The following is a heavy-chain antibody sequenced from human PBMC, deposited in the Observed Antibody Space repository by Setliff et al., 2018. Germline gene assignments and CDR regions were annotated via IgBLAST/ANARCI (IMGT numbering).Heavy chain of an antibody. Sequence: PGESLKFSCQGSGYTFISYWIGWVRQVPGKGLEWMGIIYPGDSDTRYSPSFRGQVTISADKSLRTAYLQWRSLKASDTAMYYCARQIGSSLSHFYYYMDVWGKGTTVTVSS. CDR2: IYPGDSDT. J-gene: IGHJ6*03. CDR3: ARQIGSSLSHFYYYMDV. V-gene: IGHV5-51*01. CDR1: GYTFISYW. D-gene: IGHD6-19*01.